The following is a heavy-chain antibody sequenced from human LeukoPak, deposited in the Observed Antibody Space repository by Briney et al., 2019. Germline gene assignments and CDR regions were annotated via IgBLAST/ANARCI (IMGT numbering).Heavy chain of an antibody. CDR3: ARGRYYDSSGYYHFDY. CDR1: GYTFTSYG. V-gene: IGHV1-18*01. CDR2: ISAYNGNT. J-gene: IGHJ4*02. D-gene: IGHD3-22*01. Sequence: ASVKVSCKASGYTFTSYGISWVRQAPGQGLEWMGWISAYNGNTNYAQKLQGRVTMTTDTSTSTAYMELRSLRSDDTAVYYCARGRYYDSSGYYHFDYWGQGTLVTVSS.